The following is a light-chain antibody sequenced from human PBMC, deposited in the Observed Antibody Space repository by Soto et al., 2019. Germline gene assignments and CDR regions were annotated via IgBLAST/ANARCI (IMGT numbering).Light chain of an antibody. Sequence: EIVLTQSPGTLSLSPGESATVSCRASQDVSGTYLIWLQQKPGQAPRLLIYGASSRATGIPDRFTSSGSVRDFTLSINRVEPEDSAVYYCQQHGLSPYTFGQGTRLEI. J-gene: IGKJ2*01. CDR3: QQHGLSPYT. V-gene: IGKV3-20*01. CDR1: QDVSGTY. CDR2: GAS.